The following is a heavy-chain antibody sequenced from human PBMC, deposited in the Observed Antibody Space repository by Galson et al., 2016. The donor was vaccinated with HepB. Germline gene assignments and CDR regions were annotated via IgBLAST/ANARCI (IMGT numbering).Heavy chain of an antibody. V-gene: IGHV4-4*07. CDR3: ARAKYHYDSSGYYKGGYYSYYMDV. CDR2: VHRSGTA. Sequence: ETLSLTCTVSGGSIRTYYWIWMRQSAGKGLEWIRRVHRSGTATYNPPPKSRATLSVDTSKNQFSLKLNSVTAADTAVYFCARAKYHYDSSGYYKGGYYSYYMDVWGKGNPGHRLL. D-gene: IGHD3-22*01. J-gene: IGHJ6*03. CDR1: GGSIRTYY.